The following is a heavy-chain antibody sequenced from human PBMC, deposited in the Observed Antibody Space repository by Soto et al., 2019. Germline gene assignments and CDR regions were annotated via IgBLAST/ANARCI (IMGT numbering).Heavy chain of an antibody. CDR3: ARDQEYGSSTSCYTGVWFDP. CDR2: ISAYNGNT. D-gene: IGHD2-2*02. Sequence: QVQLVQSGAEVKKPGASVKVSCKASGYTFTSYGISWVRQAPGQGLEWMGWISAYNGNTNYAQKLQGRVTMTTDTSTSTAYMELRSLRSDDTAVYYCARDQEYGSSTSCYTGVWFDPWGQGTLVTVSS. J-gene: IGHJ5*02. CDR1: GYTFTSYG. V-gene: IGHV1-18*01.